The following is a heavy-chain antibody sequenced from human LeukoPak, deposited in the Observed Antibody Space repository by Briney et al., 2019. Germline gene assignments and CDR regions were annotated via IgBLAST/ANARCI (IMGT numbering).Heavy chain of an antibody. Sequence: SETLSLTCTVSGGSISNYYWSWIRQPAGKGLEWIGCIYTSGRTNYNPSLESRVTMSVDTSKNQFSLKLNSVTAADTAVYYCARDTGGYNYGTSFDYWGQGTLVTVSS. J-gene: IGHJ4*02. CDR1: GGSISNYY. D-gene: IGHD5-18*01. V-gene: IGHV4-4*07. CDR3: ARDTGGYNYGTSFDY. CDR2: IYTSGRT.